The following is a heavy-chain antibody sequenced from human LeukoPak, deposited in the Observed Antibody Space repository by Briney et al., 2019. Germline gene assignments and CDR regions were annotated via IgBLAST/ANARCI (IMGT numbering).Heavy chain of an antibody. CDR2: IYSGGDA. Sequence: GGSLRLSCAASGFTVSSNYMSWVRQAPGKGLEWVSVIYSGGDAYYADSVKGRFTISRDNSKNSLSLQVSSLRAEDTAVYYCAKGIYSSGWSYFDYWGHGTLVTVSS. D-gene: IGHD6-19*01. V-gene: IGHV3-53*01. CDR3: AKGIYSSGWSYFDY. J-gene: IGHJ4*01. CDR1: GFTVSSNY.